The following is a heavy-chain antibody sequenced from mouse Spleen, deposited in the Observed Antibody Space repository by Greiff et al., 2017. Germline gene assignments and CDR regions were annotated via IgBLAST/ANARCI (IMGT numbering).Heavy chain of an antibody. CDR2: INYDGSST. V-gene: IGHV5-16*01. Sequence: EVKLVESEGGLVQPGSSMKLSCTASGFTFSDYYMAWVRQVPEKGLEWVANINYDGSSTYYLDSLKSRFIISRDNAKNILYLQMSSLKSEDTATYYCAREGYYGFDYWGQGTTLTVSS. J-gene: IGHJ2*01. CDR1: GFTFSDYY. CDR3: AREGYYGFDY. D-gene: IGHD1-1*01.